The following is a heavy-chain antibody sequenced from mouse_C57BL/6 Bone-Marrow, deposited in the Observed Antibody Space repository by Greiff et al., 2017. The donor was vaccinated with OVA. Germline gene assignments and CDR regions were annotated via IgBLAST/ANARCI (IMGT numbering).Heavy chain of an antibody. Sequence: EVKLMESGGDLVKPGGSLKLSCAASGFTFSSYGMSWVRQTPDKRLEWVATISSGGSYTYYPDSVKGRFTISRENAKNTLYLQMSSLKSEDTAMYYCARHYGYFDDWGKGTTLTVSS. CDR1: GFTFSSYG. D-gene: IGHD1-1*01. J-gene: IGHJ2*01. CDR3: ARHYGYFDD. CDR2: ISSGGSYT. V-gene: IGHV5-6*01.